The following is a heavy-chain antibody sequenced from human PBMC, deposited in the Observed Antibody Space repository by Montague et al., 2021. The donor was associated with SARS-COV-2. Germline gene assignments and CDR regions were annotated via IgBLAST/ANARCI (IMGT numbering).Heavy chain of an antibody. CDR3: AREDRWNWFDP. CDR1: GGSITSDY. J-gene: IGHJ5*02. V-gene: IGHV4-59*01. CDR2: IYYRGAT. Sequence: SETLSLTCSVSGGSITSDYWSWIRQPPGKGLEWIGYIYYRGATNYNPSLKSRVTFSIDTSKNQFSLKLISVTAADTAAYFCAREDRWNWFDPWGQGVLVTVSS. D-gene: IGHD5-24*01.